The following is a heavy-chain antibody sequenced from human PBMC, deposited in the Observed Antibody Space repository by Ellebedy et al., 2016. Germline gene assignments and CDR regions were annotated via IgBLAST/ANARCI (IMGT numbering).Heavy chain of an antibody. V-gene: IGHV3-11*01. CDR1: GFTFSDYY. J-gene: IGHJ4*02. CDR3: ANVLSDDYESRGHYRFFDY. D-gene: IGHD3-22*01. CDR2: ISGGGSTI. Sequence: GGSLRLSXAASGFTFSDYYMSWIRQTPGKGLEWVSYISGGGSTIYYADSVRGRFTISRDNAKNSLYLQMNSLRAEDTAVYYCANVLSDDYESRGHYRFFDYWGQGTLVTVSS.